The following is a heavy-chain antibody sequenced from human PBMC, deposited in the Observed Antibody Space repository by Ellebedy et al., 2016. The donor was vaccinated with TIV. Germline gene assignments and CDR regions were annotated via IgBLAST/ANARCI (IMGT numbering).Heavy chain of an antibody. V-gene: IGHV3-33*01. J-gene: IGHJ4*02. CDR2: IWYDGHNH. CDR1: GFSFSDFG. Sequence: GESLKISCASSGFSFSDFGMHWVRQTPGKGLEWVAFIWYDGHNHFYADSVRGRFTISRDYSKNMLYLQMNNLGAEDTAVYYCARDNCARPTCLDYWGQGTLVPVSS. D-gene: IGHD6-6*01. CDR3: ARDNCARPTCLDY.